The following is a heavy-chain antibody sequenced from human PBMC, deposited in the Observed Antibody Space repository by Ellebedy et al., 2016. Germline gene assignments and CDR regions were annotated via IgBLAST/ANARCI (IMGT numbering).Heavy chain of an antibody. CDR1: GGSISSGGYS. D-gene: IGHD2-21*01. CDR3: ARRNCGGDCYGMDV. Sequence: SETLSLTCAVSGGSISSGGYSWSWIRQPPGKGLEWIGYIYHSGSTYYNPSLKSRVTISVDRSKNQFSLKLGSVTAADTAVYYCARRNCGGDCYGMDVWGQGTTVTVSS. J-gene: IGHJ6*02. V-gene: IGHV4-30-2*01. CDR2: IYHSGST.